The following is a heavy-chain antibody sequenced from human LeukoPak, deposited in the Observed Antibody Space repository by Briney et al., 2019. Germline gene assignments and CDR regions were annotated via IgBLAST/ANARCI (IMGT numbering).Heavy chain of an antibody. CDR2: ISHSGST. CDR1: GGSFSGYY. V-gene: IGHV4-34*01. D-gene: IGHD3-22*01. CDR3: AASGPLDSSGYYHYFDY. J-gene: IGHJ4*02. Sequence: SETLSLTCAVYGGSFSGYYWSWIRQPPGKGLEWIGEISHSGSTSYNPSLKSRVTISVDTSKNQFSLKLSSVTAADTAVYYCAASGPLDSSGYYHYFDYWGQGTLVTVSS.